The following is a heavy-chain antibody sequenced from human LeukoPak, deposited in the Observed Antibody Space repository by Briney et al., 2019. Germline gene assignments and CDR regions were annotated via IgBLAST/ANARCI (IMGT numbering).Heavy chain of an antibody. CDR2: ISSSGSTI. CDR1: GFTFSDYY. CDR3: ARVYCSSTSCYPGGWFDP. D-gene: IGHD2-2*01. J-gene: IGHJ5*02. V-gene: IGHV3-11*04. Sequence: GGSLRLSCAASGFTFSDYYMSWIRQAPGKGLEWVSYISSSGSTIYYADSVKGRFTISRDNAKNSLYLQMNSLRAEDTAVYYCARVYCSSTSCYPGGWFDPWGQGTRVTVSS.